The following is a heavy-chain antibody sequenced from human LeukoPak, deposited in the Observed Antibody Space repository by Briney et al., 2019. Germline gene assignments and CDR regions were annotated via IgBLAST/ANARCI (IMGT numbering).Heavy chain of an antibody. Sequence: SETLSLTCTVSGGSISSSSYYWSWIRQPPGKGLEWIGYIYYSGSTNYNPSLKSRVTISVDTSKNQFSLKLSSVTAADTAVYYCARDNIIAAAGAGAFDIWGQGTMVTVSS. CDR3: ARDNIIAAAGAGAFDI. V-gene: IGHV4-61*01. D-gene: IGHD6-13*01. J-gene: IGHJ3*02. CDR1: GGSISSSSYY. CDR2: IYYSGST.